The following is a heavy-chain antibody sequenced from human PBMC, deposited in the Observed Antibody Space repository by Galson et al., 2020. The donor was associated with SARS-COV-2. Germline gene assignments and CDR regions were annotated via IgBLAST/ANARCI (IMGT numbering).Heavy chain of an antibody. CDR1: GFTFSSYG. V-gene: IGHV3-33*01. Sequence: GGSLRLSCAASGFTFSSYGMHWVRQAPGKGLEWVAVIWYDGSNKYYADSVKGRFTISRDNSKNTLYLQMNSLRAEDTAVYYCAGEQIPGYGMDVWGQGTTVTVSS. CDR2: IWYDGSNK. CDR3: AGEQIPGYGMDV. J-gene: IGHJ6*02.